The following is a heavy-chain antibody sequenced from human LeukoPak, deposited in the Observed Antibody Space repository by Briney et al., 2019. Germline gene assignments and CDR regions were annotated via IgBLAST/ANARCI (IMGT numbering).Heavy chain of an antibody. CDR2: IIPIFGTA. D-gene: IGHD3-9*01. CDR1: GGTFSSYA. Sequence: ASVKVSCKASGGTFSSYAISWVRQAPGQGLEWMGGIIPIFGTANYAQKFQGRVTITADESTSTAYMELSSLRSEDTAVYYCARETRHEGLRYFDWFSYYGMDVWGQGTTVTVSS. J-gene: IGHJ6*02. V-gene: IGHV1-69*01. CDR3: ARETRHEGLRYFDWFSYYGMDV.